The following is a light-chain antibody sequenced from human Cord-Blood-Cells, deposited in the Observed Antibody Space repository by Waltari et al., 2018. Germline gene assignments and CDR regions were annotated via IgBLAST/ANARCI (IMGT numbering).Light chain of an antibody. CDR3: AAWDDSLSGCV. V-gene: IGLV1-47*01. Sequence: QSVLTQPPSASGTPGQRVTISCSGSSSTIGSNYVYWYQQRPGTAPKLLIYRNNQRRSGVPDRFSGSKSGTSASLAISVLLSEDEADYYCAAWDDSLSGCVFGGGTKLTVL. J-gene: IGLJ3*02. CDR2: RNN. CDR1: SSTIGSNY.